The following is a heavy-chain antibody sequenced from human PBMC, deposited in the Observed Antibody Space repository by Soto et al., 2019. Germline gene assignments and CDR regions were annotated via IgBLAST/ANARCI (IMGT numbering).Heavy chain of an antibody. CDR2: IIPIFGTP. CDR1: GGIFSTYA. CDR3: ARDRDDYGSGNYYNRIDF. Sequence: QVQLVQSGAEVKKPGSSVKVSCKASGGIFSTYAISWLRQAPGQGLEWMGGIIPIFGTPNYAQRFQGRVTITADESTSTDYMQPSRLRSEDTAIYYCARDRDDYGSGNYYNRIDFWGQGTLVTVSS. V-gene: IGHV1-69*01. J-gene: IGHJ4*02. D-gene: IGHD3-10*01.